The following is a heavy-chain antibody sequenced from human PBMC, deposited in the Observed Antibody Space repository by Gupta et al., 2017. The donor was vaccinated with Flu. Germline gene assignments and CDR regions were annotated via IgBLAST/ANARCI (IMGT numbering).Heavy chain of an antibody. CDR1: Y. Sequence: YIHWVRQAPGQGLEWMGRINPKSGDAKFAEKFQGRIIVARDTIISVVFMQLTRLTSDDTAIYYCARDMQLRGWGSDHWGQGTLVTVSS. CDR2: INPKSGDA. CDR3: ARDMQLRGWGSDH. D-gene: IGHD1-1*01. J-gene: IGHJ4*02. V-gene: IGHV1-2*06.